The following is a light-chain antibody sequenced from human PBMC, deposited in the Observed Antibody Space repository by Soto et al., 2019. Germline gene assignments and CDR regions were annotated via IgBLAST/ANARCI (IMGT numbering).Light chain of an antibody. V-gene: IGKV1-39*01. J-gene: IGKJ1*01. Sequence: DVQMTQSPSSLSASVGDRVTITCLASQRVNNYLNWYQHKPGKAPNLLIYGTSILQSGVPSRFSGSGSGTDFTLTISSLQPDDFATYYCQQSYSTLWTFGQGTKVDIK. CDR1: QRVNNY. CDR3: QQSYSTLWT. CDR2: GTS.